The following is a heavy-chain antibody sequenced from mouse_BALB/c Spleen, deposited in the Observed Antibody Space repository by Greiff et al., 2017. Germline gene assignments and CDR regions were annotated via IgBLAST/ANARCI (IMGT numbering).Heavy chain of an antibody. CDR3: ARGYYRYDDGFDY. J-gene: IGHJ2*01. D-gene: IGHD2-14*01. V-gene: IGHV5-6-5*01. Sequence: EVKLMESGGGLVKPGGSLKLSCAASGFTFSSYAMSWVRQTPEKRLEWVASISSGGSTYYPDSVKGRFTISRDNARNILYLQMSSLRSEDTAMYYCARGYYRYDDGFDYWGQGTTLTVSS. CDR2: ISSGGST. CDR1: GFTFSSYA.